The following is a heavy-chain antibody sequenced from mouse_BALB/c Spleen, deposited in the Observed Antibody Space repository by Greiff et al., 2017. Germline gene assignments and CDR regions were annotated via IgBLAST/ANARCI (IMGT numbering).Heavy chain of an antibody. Sequence: EVKLVESGGGLVKPGGSLKLSCAASGFTFSSYAMSWVRQTPEKRLEWVASISSGGSTYYPDSVKGRFTISRDNARNILYLQMSSLRSEDTAMYYCAREGLPVYFDYWGQGTTLTVSS. V-gene: IGHV5-6-5*01. J-gene: IGHJ2*01. CDR3: AREGLPVYFDY. CDR1: GFTFSSYA. D-gene: IGHD2-4*01. CDR2: ISSGGST.